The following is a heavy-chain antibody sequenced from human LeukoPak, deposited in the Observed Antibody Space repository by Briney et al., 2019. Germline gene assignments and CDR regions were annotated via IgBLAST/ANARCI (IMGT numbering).Heavy chain of an antibody. Sequence: SETLSLTCTVSGGSIRSYYWSWIRQPPGKGLKWIGYIYYTGSTDYNPSLKSRVTISVDTSKNQFSLKLSSVTAADTAVYYCATHHIAAASQYYFDYWGQGTLVTVSS. CDR3: ATHHIAAASQYYFDY. V-gene: IGHV4-59*08. J-gene: IGHJ4*02. D-gene: IGHD6-13*01. CDR1: GGSIRSYY. CDR2: IYYTGST.